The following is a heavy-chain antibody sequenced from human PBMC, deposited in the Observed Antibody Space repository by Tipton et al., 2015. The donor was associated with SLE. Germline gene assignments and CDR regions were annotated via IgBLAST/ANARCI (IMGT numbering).Heavy chain of an antibody. Sequence: TLSLTCTVSGYSISSYNWSWIRQPPGKGLEWIGYIYYSGSTNYNPSLRSRVTISVDTSKNQFSLKLSSVTAADTAVYYCARGRGSSSSGHYWGQGTLVTVSS. CDR3: ARGRGSSSSGHY. CDR2: IYYSGST. CDR1: GYSISSYN. J-gene: IGHJ4*02. D-gene: IGHD6-6*01. V-gene: IGHV4-59*12.